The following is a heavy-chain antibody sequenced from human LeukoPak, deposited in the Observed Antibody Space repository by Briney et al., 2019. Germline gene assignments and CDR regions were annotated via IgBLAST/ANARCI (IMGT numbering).Heavy chain of an antibody. CDR2: IKQDGNEK. V-gene: IGHV3-7*01. Sequence: GGSLRLSCAASGFTFRTYWMSWVRQAPGKGLEWVANIKQDGNEKYYADSVKGRFTISRDNYKNTLYLQMNSLRAEDTAVYYCAKDPLGYWGQGTLVTVSS. D-gene: IGHD7-27*01. CDR3: AKDPLGY. J-gene: IGHJ4*02. CDR1: GFTFRTYW.